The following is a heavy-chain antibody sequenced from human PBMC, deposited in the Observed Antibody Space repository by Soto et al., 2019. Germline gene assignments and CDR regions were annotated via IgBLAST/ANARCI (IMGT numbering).Heavy chain of an antibody. J-gene: IGHJ2*01. CDR1: GGSISGGVHS. CDR2: IFDSGST. CDR3: AREIMPLTNDWYFDL. V-gene: IGHV4-30-4*01. Sequence: QVQLQESGPGLVKPSETLYLTCTVSGGSISGGVHSWSWIRQPPGKALEWIGHIFDSGSTYYEPSLKNRLTISVDTSKNQFSLRLSSVTAADTAVYYCAREIMPLTNDWYFDLWGRGTLVTVSS. D-gene: IGHD2-8*01.